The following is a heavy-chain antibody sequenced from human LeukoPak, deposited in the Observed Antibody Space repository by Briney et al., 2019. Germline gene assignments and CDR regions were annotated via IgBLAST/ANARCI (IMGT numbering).Heavy chain of an antibody. J-gene: IGHJ4*02. Sequence: GMSLRLSCAASGFTFSSYGMLWVRQSPGKGLEWVAALSFDGSHKDYADSVKGRFTISRDNSKNTLYLHMNILRAEDTAVYYCAKAHDSGWYSLEYWGQGTLVIVSS. CDR2: LSFDGSHK. CDR1: GFTFSSYG. CDR3: AKAHDSGWYSLEY. V-gene: IGHV3-30*18. D-gene: IGHD6-19*01.